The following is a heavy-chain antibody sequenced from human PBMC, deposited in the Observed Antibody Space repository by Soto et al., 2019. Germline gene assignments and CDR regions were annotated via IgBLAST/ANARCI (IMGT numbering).Heavy chain of an antibody. CDR2: IIPIFGTA. J-gene: IGHJ4*02. Sequence: QVQLVQSGAEVKKPGSSVKVSCKASGGTFSTYAISWVRQAPGQGLEWMGGIIPIFGTANYAQKFQGRVTVTADESTSTAYMELSSLGSEDTAVYYCVADVGASARTFDYWGQGTLVTVSS. CDR3: VADVGASARTFDY. CDR1: GGTFSTYA. D-gene: IGHD1-26*01. V-gene: IGHV1-69*01.